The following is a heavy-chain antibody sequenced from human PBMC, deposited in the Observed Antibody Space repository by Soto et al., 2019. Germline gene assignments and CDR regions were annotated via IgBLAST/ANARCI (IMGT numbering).Heavy chain of an antibody. V-gene: IGHV1-8*01. Sequence: GASVKVSCKASGYTFTSYDINWVRQATGQGLEWMGWMNPNSGNTGYAQKFQGRVTMTRNTSISTAYMELSSLRSEDTAVYYCARTIDEYSGYDSPSYYFDYWGQGTLVTVSS. CDR3: ARTIDEYSGYDSPSYYFDY. CDR2: MNPNSGNT. D-gene: IGHD5-12*01. J-gene: IGHJ4*02. CDR1: GYTFTSYD.